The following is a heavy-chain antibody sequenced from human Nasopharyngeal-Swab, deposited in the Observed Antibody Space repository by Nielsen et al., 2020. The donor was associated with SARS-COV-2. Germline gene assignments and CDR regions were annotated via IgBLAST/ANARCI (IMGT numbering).Heavy chain of an antibody. V-gene: IGHV4-34*01. D-gene: IGHD6-13*01. J-gene: IGHJ5*02. CDR2: INHSGST. CDR3: ASVGSSSWYQLWFDP. Sequence: RQAPGKGLEWIGEINHSGSTNYNPSLKSRVTISVDTSKNQFSLKLGSVTAADTAVYYCASVGSSSWYQLWFDPWGQGTLVTVSS.